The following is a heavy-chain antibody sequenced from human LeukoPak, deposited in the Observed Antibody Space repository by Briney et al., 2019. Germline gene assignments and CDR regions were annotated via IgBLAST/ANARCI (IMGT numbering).Heavy chain of an antibody. D-gene: IGHD1-14*01. V-gene: IGHV3-74*01. CDR2: MNGEGTTI. J-gene: IGHJ4*02. Sequence: PGGSLRLSCATSGLTFRTTWMHWVRQAPGKGLMWVSRMNGEGTTIDYADSVKGRFTISRDDSQNTIYLQMDSLRAEDTAVYYCATSSPRNYFDHWGQGTLVTVSS. CDR1: GLTFRTTW. CDR3: ATSSPRNYFDH.